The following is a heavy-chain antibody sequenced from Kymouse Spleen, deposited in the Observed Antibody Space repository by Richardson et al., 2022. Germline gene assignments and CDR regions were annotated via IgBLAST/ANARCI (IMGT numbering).Heavy chain of an antibody. J-gene: IGHJ4*02. CDR2: ISYDGSNK. V-gene: IGHV3-30*18. Sequence: QVQLVESGGGVVQPGRSLRLSCAASGFTFSSYGMHWVRQAPGKGLEWVAVISYDGSNKYYADSVKGRFTISRDNSKNTLYLQMNSLRAEDTAVYYCAKEEASIAARHFDYWGQGTLVTVSS. D-gene: IGHD6-6*01. CDR3: AKEEASIAARHFDY. CDR1: GFTFSSYG.